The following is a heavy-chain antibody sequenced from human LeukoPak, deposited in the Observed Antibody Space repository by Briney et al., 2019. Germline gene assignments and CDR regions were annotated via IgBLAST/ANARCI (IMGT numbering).Heavy chain of an antibody. CDR1: GFTVSSNY. Sequence: PGGSLRLSCAASGFTVSSNYMNWVRQAPGKGLEWVSVISGSGGSTYYADSVKGRFTISRDNSKNTLYLQMNSLRAEDTAVYYCAKRGYSYGLFDFWGQGTLVTVSS. D-gene: IGHD5-18*01. V-gene: IGHV3-23*01. CDR2: ISGSGGST. J-gene: IGHJ4*02. CDR3: AKRGYSYGLFDF.